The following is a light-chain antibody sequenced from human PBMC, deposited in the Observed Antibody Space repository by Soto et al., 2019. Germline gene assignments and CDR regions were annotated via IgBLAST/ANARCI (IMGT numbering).Light chain of an antibody. J-gene: IGLJ3*02. CDR2: RNN. CDR1: SSNIGSEY. CDR3: AARDDSLSGHWV. V-gene: IGLV1-47*01. Sequence: QPVLTQPPSASGTPGQRVTISCSGSSSNIGSEYVVWYQHLPGTAPKLLIYRNNQRPSGVPDRFAGSKSGTSASLAISGLRSEDEADYYCAARDDSLSGHWVFGGGTKVTV.